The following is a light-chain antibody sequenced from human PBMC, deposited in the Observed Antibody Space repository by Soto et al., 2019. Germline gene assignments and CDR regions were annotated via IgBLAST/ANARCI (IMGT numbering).Light chain of an antibody. CDR3: QTWGTGDWV. Sequence: QPVLTQSPSASASLGASVKLTCTLSSGHSSYAIAWHQQQPEKGPRYLMKLNSDGSHSKGDGIPDRFSGSSSGAERYLTISSLQSEDEADYYCQTWGTGDWVFGGGTKLNVL. V-gene: IGLV4-69*01. J-gene: IGLJ3*02. CDR2: LNSDGSH. CDR1: SGHSSYA.